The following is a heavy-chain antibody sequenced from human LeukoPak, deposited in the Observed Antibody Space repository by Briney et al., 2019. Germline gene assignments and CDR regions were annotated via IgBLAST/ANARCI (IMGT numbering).Heavy chain of an antibody. J-gene: IGHJ6*02. D-gene: IGHD6-13*01. CDR3: ARDPGYSSSWSNNYYYYGMDV. V-gene: IGHV1-18*01. CDR1: GYTFTSYG. Sequence: WASVKVSCKASGYTFTSYGISWVRQAPGQGLERMGWISAYNGNTNYAQKLQGRVTMTTDTSTSTAYMELRSLRSDDTAVYYCARDPGYSSSWSNNYYYYGMDVWGQGTTVTVSS. CDR2: ISAYNGNT.